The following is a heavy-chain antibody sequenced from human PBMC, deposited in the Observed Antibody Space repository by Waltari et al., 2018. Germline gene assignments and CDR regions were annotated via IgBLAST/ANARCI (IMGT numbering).Heavy chain of an antibody. D-gene: IGHD1-7*01. Sequence: QVQLVQSGAEVKKPGSSVKVSCNASGGTFSSYAISWVRQAPGQGLEWMGGIIPIFGTANYAQKFQGRVTITTDESTSTAYMELSSLRSEDTAVYYCARFWNSEYYFDYWGQGTLVTVSS. CDR2: IIPIFGTA. J-gene: IGHJ4*02. CDR1: GGTFSSYA. CDR3: ARFWNSEYYFDY. V-gene: IGHV1-69*05.